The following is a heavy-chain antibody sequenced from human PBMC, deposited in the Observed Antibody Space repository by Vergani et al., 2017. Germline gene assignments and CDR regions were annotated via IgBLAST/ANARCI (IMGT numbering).Heavy chain of an antibody. V-gene: IGHV4-59*01. CDR2: IYYSGST. CDR3: ASLNWGSCDYYYMDV. D-gene: IGHD7-27*01. J-gene: IGHJ6*03. CDR1: GGSISSYY. Sequence: QVQLQESGPGLVKPSETLSLTCTVSGGSISSYYWSWIRQPPGKGLEWIGYIYYSGSTNYNPSLKSRVTISVDTSKNQFSLKLSSVTAADTAVYYCASLNWGSCDYYYMDVWGKGTTVTVSS.